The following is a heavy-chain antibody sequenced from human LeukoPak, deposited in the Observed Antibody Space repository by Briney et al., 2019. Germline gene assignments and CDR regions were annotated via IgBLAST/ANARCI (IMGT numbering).Heavy chain of an antibody. J-gene: IGHJ5*02. D-gene: IGHD3-22*01. CDR1: GFTFSDYY. Sequence: GGSLRLSCAASGFTFSDYYMSWIRQAPGKGLEWVSYISSSVITIYYADSVKGRFTISRDNAKNTLNLQMNSLRAEDTAVYYCARDLGQYYDTSDNWFDPWGQGTLVTVSS. CDR2: ISSSVITI. V-gene: IGHV3-11*04. CDR3: ARDLGQYYDTSDNWFDP.